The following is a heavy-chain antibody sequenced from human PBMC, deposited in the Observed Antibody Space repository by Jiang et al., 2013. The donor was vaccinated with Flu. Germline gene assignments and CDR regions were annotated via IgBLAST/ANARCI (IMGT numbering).Heavy chain of an antibody. D-gene: IGHD1-26*01. V-gene: IGHV3-48*02. J-gene: IGHJ4*02. CDR1: GFTFNRFT. Sequence: GLVQPGGSLRLSCTASGFTFNRFTMNWVRQVPGKGLEWLSYIGGSGFPISHAHSVQGRFTISRDNAQNSLYLQMNSLREEDTSIYYCVRDQMWAFDSWGQGILVIVSS. CDR3: VRDQMWAFDS. CDR2: IGGSGFPI.